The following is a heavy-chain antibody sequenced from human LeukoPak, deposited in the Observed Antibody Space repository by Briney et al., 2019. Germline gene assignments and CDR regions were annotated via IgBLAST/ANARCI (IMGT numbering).Heavy chain of an antibody. D-gene: IGHD5-18*01. J-gene: IGHJ5*02. CDR3: ARATTLVPDTAMVTPENELDP. CDR2: IKEDGSEK. V-gene: IGHV3-7*01. CDR1: GVTFSSYW. Sequence: GGSLRLSCAASGVTFSSYWMSWVRQAPGKGLEWVANIKEDGSEKYYVDSVKGRFTISRDNAKTSVYLQMNSLRAEDTAVYYCARATTLVPDTAMVTPENELDPWGQGTLVTVSS.